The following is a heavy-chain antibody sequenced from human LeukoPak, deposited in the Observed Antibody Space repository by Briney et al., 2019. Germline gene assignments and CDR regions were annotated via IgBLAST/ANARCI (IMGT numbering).Heavy chain of an antibody. J-gene: IGHJ4*02. CDR2: INWNGGST. V-gene: IGHV3-20*04. D-gene: IGHD3-22*01. Sequence: GGSLRLSCAASGFTFNGYAMNWVRQAPGKGLEWVAGINWNGGSTGYADSVKGRYTISRDNAKNSLYLQMNSLRAEDTALYYCARATYHYDSSGYYHIRDYFDYWGQGTLVTVSS. CDR1: GFTFNGYA. CDR3: ARATYHYDSSGYYHIRDYFDY.